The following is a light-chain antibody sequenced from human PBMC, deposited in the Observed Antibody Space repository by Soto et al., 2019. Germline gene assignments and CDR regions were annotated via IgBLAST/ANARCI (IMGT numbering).Light chain of an antibody. CDR2: DVS. CDR3: SSYTSSSTYV. J-gene: IGLJ1*01. V-gene: IGLV2-14*01. Sequence: QCALTQPGSGSGSPGQASTTTCPGNSRDVGCYNYVSWYQQHPGKAPKLMIYDVSNRPSGVSNRFSGSKSGNTASLTISGLQAEDEADYYCSSYTSSSTYVFGTGTKVTVL. CDR1: SRDVGCYNY.